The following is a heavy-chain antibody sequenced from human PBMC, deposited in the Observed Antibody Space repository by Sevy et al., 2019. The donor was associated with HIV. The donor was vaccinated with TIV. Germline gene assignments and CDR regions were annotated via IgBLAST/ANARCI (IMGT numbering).Heavy chain of an antibody. Sequence: GGSLRLSCAASGFTFSSYWMSWVRQAPGKGLEWVANIKQDGSEKYYVDSVKGRFTISRDNAKNSLYLQMNSLRAEDTAVYYCARGGYDFWSGYYIGWDYYYYYGMDVWGQGTTVIVSS. CDR3: ARGGYDFWSGYYIGWDYYYYYGMDV. V-gene: IGHV3-7*01. J-gene: IGHJ6*02. D-gene: IGHD3-3*01. CDR2: IKQDGSEK. CDR1: GFTFSSYW.